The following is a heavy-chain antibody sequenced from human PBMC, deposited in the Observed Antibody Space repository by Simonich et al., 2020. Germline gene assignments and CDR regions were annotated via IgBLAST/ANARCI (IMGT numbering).Heavy chain of an antibody. CDR2: LNPNRGGK. V-gene: IGHV1-2*02. CDR3: ARGPRWTGDDAFDI. D-gene: IGHD7-27*01. CDR1: GYTFTGYY. Sequence: QVQLVQSGAEGKKPGASVKVSCKASGYTFTGYYMPWVRQAPGQGLEGMGWLNPNRGGKNYAKKFQGRGTMTRDTAISTAYMELSRLRSDDTAVYYCARGPRWTGDDAFDIWGQGTMVTVSS. J-gene: IGHJ3*02.